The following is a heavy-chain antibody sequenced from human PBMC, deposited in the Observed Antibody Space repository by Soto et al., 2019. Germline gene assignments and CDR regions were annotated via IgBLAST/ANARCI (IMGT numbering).Heavy chain of an antibody. Sequence: AASVKVSCKASGYKFTTYGITWVRQAPGQGLEWMGGISTYSGNTDSAQKFQDRVTMTTDTSTSTAYMELTSLRSDDTAVYYCSRGLGTNGLDVWGQGTTVTVSS. J-gene: IGHJ6*02. D-gene: IGHD3-16*01. CDR3: SRGLGTNGLDV. CDR2: ISTYSGNT. CDR1: GYKFTTYG. V-gene: IGHV1-18*04.